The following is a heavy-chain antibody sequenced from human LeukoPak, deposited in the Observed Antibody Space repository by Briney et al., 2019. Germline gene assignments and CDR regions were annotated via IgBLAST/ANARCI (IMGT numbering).Heavy chain of an antibody. CDR3: ATSDDYGDYDGY. Sequence: GGSLRLSCAASGFTFSSYAMSWVRQALGKGLEWVSAISGSGGSTYYADSVKGRFIISRDNSKNTLYLQMNSLRAEDTAVYYCATSDDYGDYDGYWGQGTLVTVSS. CDR2: ISGSGGST. D-gene: IGHD4-17*01. J-gene: IGHJ4*02. V-gene: IGHV3-23*01. CDR1: GFTFSSYA.